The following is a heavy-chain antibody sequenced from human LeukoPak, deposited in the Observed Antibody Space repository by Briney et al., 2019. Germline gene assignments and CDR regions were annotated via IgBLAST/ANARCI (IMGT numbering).Heavy chain of an antibody. CDR1: GYTFTGYY. V-gene: IGHV1-18*04. J-gene: IGHJ6*02. Sequence: ASVKVSCKASGYTFTGYYMHWVRQAPGQGLEWMGWISAYNGNTNYAQKLQGRVTMTTDTSTSTAYMELRSLRSDDPAVYYCARDLLRAHSGYERQPRYYYYGMDVWGQGTTVTVSS. CDR3: ARDLLRAHSGYERQPRYYYYGMDV. D-gene: IGHD5-12*01. CDR2: ISAYNGNT.